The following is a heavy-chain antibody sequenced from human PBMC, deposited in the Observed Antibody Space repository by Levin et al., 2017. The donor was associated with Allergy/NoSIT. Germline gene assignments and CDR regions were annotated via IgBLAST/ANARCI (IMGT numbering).Heavy chain of an antibody. CDR2: INPNSGGT. CDR1: GYTFTDYY. CDR3: AREMDYYRT. Sequence: AASVKVSCKASGYTFTDYYMHWVRQAPGQGLEWMGWINPNSGGTNYAQKFQGRVTMTRDTSITTAYMELSRLRPDDTAVYFCAREMDYYRTWGQGTLVTVSS. D-gene: IGHD3-10*01. V-gene: IGHV1-2*02. J-gene: IGHJ5*02.